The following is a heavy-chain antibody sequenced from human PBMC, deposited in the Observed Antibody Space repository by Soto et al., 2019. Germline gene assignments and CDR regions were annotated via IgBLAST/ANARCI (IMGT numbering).Heavy chain of an antibody. Sequence: GASVKVSCKASGGTFNNYVINWVRQAPGQGLEWMAGIIPIFGTPNYAQKFQGRVTITADKSTSTAYMELNSLRSEDTAVYYCAGRCDGTNCLAHFDYWGQGTTVTVSS. CDR3: AGRCDGTNCLAHFDY. J-gene: IGHJ4*03. D-gene: IGHD2-2*01. CDR2: IIPIFGTP. V-gene: IGHV1-69*06. CDR1: GGTFNNYV.